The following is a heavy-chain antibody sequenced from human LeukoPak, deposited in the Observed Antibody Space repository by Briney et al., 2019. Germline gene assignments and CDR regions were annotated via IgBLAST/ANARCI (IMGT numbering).Heavy chain of an antibody. CDR2: ISSSGSTI. D-gene: IGHD5-12*01. V-gene: IGHV3-48*03. CDR3: ARDTDIVATGRAFDI. CDR1: GFTFSSSE. Sequence: PGGSLRLSCAASGFTFSSSEMNWVRQAPGKGLEWVSYISSSGSTIYYADSVKGRFTISRDNAKNSLYLQMNSLRAEDTAVYYCARDTDIVATGRAFDIWGQGTMVTVSS. J-gene: IGHJ3*02.